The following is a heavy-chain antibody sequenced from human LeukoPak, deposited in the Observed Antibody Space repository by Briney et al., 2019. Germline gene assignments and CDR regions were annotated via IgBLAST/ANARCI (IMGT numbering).Heavy chain of an antibody. Sequence: PSETLSLTCTVSGGSISSGSYCWSWIRLPAGKGLEWIGRIYTSGSTNYNPSLKSRATISVNTSKNRFSLKLSSVTAADPAMYFCARAGPTTVVRWRYFDRWGRGTLVTDSP. J-gene: IGHJ2*01. CDR2: IYTSGST. D-gene: IGHD4-23*01. CDR3: ARAGPTTVVRWRYFDR. V-gene: IGHV4-61*02. CDR1: GGSISSGSYC.